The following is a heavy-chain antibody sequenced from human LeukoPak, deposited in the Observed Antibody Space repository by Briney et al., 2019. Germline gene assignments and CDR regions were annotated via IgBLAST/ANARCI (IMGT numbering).Heavy chain of an antibody. Sequence: PGGSLRLSCAASGSTFSSYSMNWVRQAPGKGLEWVSYISSSSTIYYADSVKGRFTISRDNAKNSLYLQMNSLRDEDTAVYYCARDSSRTWYFDLWGRGTLVTVSS. CDR1: GSTFSSYS. CDR3: ARDSSRTWYFDL. J-gene: IGHJ2*01. V-gene: IGHV3-48*02. D-gene: IGHD2-2*01. CDR2: ISSSSTI.